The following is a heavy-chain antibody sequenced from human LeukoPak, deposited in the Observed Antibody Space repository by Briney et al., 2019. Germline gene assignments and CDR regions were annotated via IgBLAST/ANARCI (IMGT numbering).Heavy chain of an antibody. CDR1: GGSISSYY. CDR2: IYTSGST. J-gene: IGHJ4*02. D-gene: IGHD2-2*02. CDR3: ARDLAACSSTSCSTTFYY. Sequence: SETLSLSCTVSGGSISSYYWSWIRQPAGKGLEWMGRIYTSGSTNYNPSLKSRVTMSVDTSKNQFSLNLSSVTAAYTAVYYCARDLAACSSTSCSTTFYYWGQGTLVTVSS. V-gene: IGHV4-4*07.